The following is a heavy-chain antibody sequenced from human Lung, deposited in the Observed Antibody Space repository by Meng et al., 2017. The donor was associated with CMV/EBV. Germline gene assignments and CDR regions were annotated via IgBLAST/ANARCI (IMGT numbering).Heavy chain of an antibody. V-gene: IGHV3-43D*03. CDR1: GFTFDDYA. Sequence: SCAASGFTFDDYAMHWVRQAPGKGLEWVSLISWDGGSTYYADSVKGRFTISRDNSKSSLYLQMNGLRVEDTALYHCAKYYYGLDVWGQGTTVTVSS. J-gene: IGHJ6*02. CDR2: ISWDGGST. CDR3: AKYYYGLDV.